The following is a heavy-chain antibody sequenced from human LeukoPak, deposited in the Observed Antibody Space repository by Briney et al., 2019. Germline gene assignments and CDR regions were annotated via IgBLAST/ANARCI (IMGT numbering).Heavy chain of an antibody. Sequence: ASVKVSCKASGGTFSSYAISWVRQAPGQGLEWMGGIIPIFGTANYAQKFQGRVTITTDESTSTAYMELSSLRSEDTAVYYCAREWIQLWLEKVRYFDYWGQGTLVTVSS. CDR3: AREWIQLWLEKVRYFDY. CDR1: GGTFSSYA. D-gene: IGHD5-18*01. V-gene: IGHV1-69*05. CDR2: IIPIFGTA. J-gene: IGHJ4*02.